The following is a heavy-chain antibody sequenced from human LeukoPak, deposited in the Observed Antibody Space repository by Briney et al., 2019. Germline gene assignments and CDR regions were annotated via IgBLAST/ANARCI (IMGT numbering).Heavy chain of an antibody. CDR3: AKSTDSSGYSGFDY. Sequence: GGSLRLSCASSGFTFRSYGMHWVRQAPGKGLEWVALISFDGSNKYYADSVKGRFTISRDNSKNTLYLQMNSLRAEDTAVYYCAKSTDSSGYSGFDYWGQGTLVTVSS. CDR1: GFTFRSYG. J-gene: IGHJ4*02. D-gene: IGHD3-22*01. V-gene: IGHV3-30*18. CDR2: ISFDGSNK.